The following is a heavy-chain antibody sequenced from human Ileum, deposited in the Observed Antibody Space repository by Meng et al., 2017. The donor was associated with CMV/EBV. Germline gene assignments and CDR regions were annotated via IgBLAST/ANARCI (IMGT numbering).Heavy chain of an antibody. V-gene: IGHV3-15*01. CDR2: VKTKTEGGTT. D-gene: IGHD4-11*01. Sequence: GGSLRLSCATSGFTFTTYFIHWVRQAPGKGLEWVGRVKTKTEGGTTDYIAPVKGRFTISRDDSKNMVFLQMNSLKTDDTAVYYCTTRIRTTNDFWGRGTLVTVSS. CDR3: TTRIRTTNDF. CDR1: GFTFTTYF. J-gene: IGHJ4*02.